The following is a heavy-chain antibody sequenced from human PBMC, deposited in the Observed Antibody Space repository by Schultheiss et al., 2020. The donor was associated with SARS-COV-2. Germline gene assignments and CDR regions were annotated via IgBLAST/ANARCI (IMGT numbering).Heavy chain of an antibody. CDR3: ARVSGPYYYYMDV. CDR1: GYTFTGYY. Sequence: SVKVSCKASGYTFTGYYMHWVRQAPGQGLEWMGGIIPIFGTANYAQKFQGRVTITADKSTSTAYMELSSLRSEDTAVYYCARVSGPYYYYMDVWGKGTTVTVSS. CDR2: IIPIFGTA. D-gene: IGHD5/OR15-5a*01. V-gene: IGHV1-69*06. J-gene: IGHJ6*03.